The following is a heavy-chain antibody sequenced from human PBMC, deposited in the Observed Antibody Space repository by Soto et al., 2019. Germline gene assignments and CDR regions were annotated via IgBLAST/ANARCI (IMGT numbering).Heavy chain of an antibody. D-gene: IGHD3-3*01. CDR1: GGSFSGYY. V-gene: IGHV4-34*01. Sequence: SETLSLTCAVYGGSFSGYYWSWIRQPPGKGLEWIGEINHSGSTNYNPSPKSRVTISVDTSKNQFSLKLSSVTAADTAVYYCARDSGTYYDFWSGTRGNWFDPWGQGTLVTVSS. CDR2: INHSGST. J-gene: IGHJ5*02. CDR3: ARDSGTYYDFWSGTRGNWFDP.